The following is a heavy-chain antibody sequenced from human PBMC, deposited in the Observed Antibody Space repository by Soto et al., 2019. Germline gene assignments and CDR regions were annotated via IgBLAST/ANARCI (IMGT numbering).Heavy chain of an antibody. V-gene: IGHV4-34*01. CDR2: INHSGST. J-gene: IGHJ4*02. CDR1: GGSFSGYY. CDR3: ASRLLSCGADY. Sequence: QVQLQQWGAGLLKPSETLSLTCAVYGGSFSGYYWSWIRQPPGKGLEWIGEINHSGSTNYNPSLKSRVTISVDTSKNQCSLTLRSVTAADTAVDYWASRLLSCGADYWGQGTLVTVSS. D-gene: IGHD3-10*01.